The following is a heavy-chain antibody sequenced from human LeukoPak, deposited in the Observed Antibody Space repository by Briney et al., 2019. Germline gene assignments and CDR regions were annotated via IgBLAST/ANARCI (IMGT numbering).Heavy chain of an antibody. J-gene: IGHJ5*02. V-gene: IGHV1-2*06. Sequence: ASVKVSCKASGYTFTGYYIHWVRQAPGQGLEWMGRINPNSGGTNYAQKFQGRVTMTRDTSISTAYMELSRLRSDDTAVYYCARAIIVVVSSWFDPWGQGTLVTVSS. CDR3: ARAIIVVVSSWFDP. CDR1: GYTFTGYY. D-gene: IGHD2-2*01. CDR2: INPNSGGT.